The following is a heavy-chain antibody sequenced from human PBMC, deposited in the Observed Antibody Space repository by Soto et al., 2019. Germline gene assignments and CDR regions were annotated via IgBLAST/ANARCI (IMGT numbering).Heavy chain of an antibody. CDR2: ISSSGSTI. Sequence: EVQLVESGGGLVQPGGSLRLSCAASGFTFSSYEMNWVRQAPGKGLEWVSYISSSGSTIYYADSVKGRFTISRDNAKNSLYLQMNSLRAEDTAVYYCARTYSSSLPCDYWGQGTLVTVSS. V-gene: IGHV3-48*03. J-gene: IGHJ4*02. CDR3: ARTYSSSLPCDY. D-gene: IGHD6-13*01. CDR1: GFTFSSYE.